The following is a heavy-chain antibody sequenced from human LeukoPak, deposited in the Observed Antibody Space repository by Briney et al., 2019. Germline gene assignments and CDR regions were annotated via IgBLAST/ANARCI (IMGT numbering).Heavy chain of an antibody. V-gene: IGHV3-74*01. CDR1: GFTFSSYW. CDR2: INSDGSST. D-gene: IGHD6-13*01. J-gene: IGHJ4*02. Sequence: PGGSLRLSCAASGFTFSSYWMHWVRQAPGKGLVWVSRINSDGSSTSYADSVKGRFTISRDNAKNTLYLQMNSLRAEDTAVYYCARYIAAAPAGDYWGQGTLVTVSS. CDR3: ARYIAAAPAGDY.